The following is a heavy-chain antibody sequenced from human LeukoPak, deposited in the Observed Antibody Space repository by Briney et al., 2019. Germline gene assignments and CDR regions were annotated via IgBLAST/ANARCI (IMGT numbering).Heavy chain of an antibody. CDR1: GGSFGGYY. CDR2: INHSGST. J-gene: IGHJ5*02. V-gene: IGHV4-34*01. D-gene: IGHD2-15*01. CDR3: ARLLGYCSGGSCYSGPQNWFDP. Sequence: SETLSLTCAVYGGSFGGYYWSWIRQPPGKGLEWIGEINHSGSTNYNPSLKSRVTISVDTSKNQFSLKLSSVTAADTAVYYCARLLGYCSGGSCYSGPQNWFDPWGQGTLVTVSS.